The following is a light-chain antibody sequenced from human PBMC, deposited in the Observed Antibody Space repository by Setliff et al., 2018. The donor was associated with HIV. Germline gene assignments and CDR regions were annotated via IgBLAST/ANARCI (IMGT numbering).Light chain of an antibody. V-gene: IGLV2-14*03. CDR2: NVY. J-gene: IGLJ1*01. CDR1: SSDIGGYNY. CDR3: TSYTGGNTRI. Sequence: SVLTQPASVSGSPGQTITISCTGTSSDIGGYNYVSWYQQHPGEAPKLIIYNVYNRPSGISSRFSGSKSGNTASLSISELRAEDETDYYCTSYTGGNTRIFGTGTKV.